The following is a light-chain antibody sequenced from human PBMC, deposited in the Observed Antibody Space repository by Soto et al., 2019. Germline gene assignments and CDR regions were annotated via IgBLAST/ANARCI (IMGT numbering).Light chain of an antibody. Sequence: QLVLTQSPSASASLGASVKLTCTLSSGHSSYAIAWHQQQPEKGPRYLMKLNSDGSHSKGDGIPDRFSVSSSGAERYLTISSLQSEDEADYYCQTWGTGFQVFGGGTKLTVL. V-gene: IGLV4-69*01. CDR2: LNSDGSH. J-gene: IGLJ2*01. CDR3: QTWGTGFQV. CDR1: SGHSSYA.